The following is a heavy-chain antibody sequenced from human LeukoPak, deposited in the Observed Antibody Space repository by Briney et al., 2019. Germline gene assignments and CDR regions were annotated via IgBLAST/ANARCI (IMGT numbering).Heavy chain of an antibody. CDR3: APIVGASDY. CDR1: GFTFSSYW. D-gene: IGHD1-26*01. Sequence: GGSLRLSCAPSGFTFSSYWMHWVRQAPGKGLEWVSSISSSSSYIYYADSVKGRFTISRDNAKNSLYLQMNSLRAEDTAVYYCAPIVGASDYWGQGTLVTVSS. V-gene: IGHV3-21*01. J-gene: IGHJ4*02. CDR2: ISSSSSYI.